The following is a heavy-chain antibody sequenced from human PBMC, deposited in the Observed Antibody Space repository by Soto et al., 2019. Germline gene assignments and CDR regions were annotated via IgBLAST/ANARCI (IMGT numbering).Heavy chain of an antibody. V-gene: IGHV1-69*12. J-gene: IGHJ6*02. D-gene: IGHD2-2*01. CDR2: IIPIFGTA. CDR1: GGTFSSYA. CDR3: ARHVPAAGYYYGMDV. Sequence: QVQLVQSGAEVKKPGSSVKVSCKASGGTFSSYAISWVRQAPGQGLEWMGGIIPIFGTANYAQKFQGRVKITADESTGTAYMELSSMRSEDTAVYYCARHVPAAGYYYGMDVWGQGTTVTVSS.